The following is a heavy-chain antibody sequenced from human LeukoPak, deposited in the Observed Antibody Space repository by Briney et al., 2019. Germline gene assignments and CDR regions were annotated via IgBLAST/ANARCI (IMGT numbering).Heavy chain of an antibody. CDR2: IYHSGST. D-gene: IGHD3-3*01. Sequence: PSETLSLTCAVSGYTISSGYYWGWIRQPPGKGLEWIGSIYHSGSTYYNPSLKSRVTISVDTSKNQFSLKLSSVTAADTAVYYCARQSYDFWGGYFLDYWGQGTLVTVSS. CDR1: GYTISSGYY. CDR3: ARQSYDFWGGYFLDY. J-gene: IGHJ4*02. V-gene: IGHV4-38-2*01.